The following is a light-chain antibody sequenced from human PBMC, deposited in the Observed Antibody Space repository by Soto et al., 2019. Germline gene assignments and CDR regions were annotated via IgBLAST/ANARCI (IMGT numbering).Light chain of an antibody. V-gene: IGKV1-5*03. J-gene: IGKJ1*01. CDR3: QHYNSYSEA. CDR2: KAS. CDR1: QSISSW. Sequence: DIQMTQSPSTLSASVGDRVTITCRASQSISSWLAWYQQKPGKAPKLLIYKASSLEGGVPSRFSGSGSGTEFTLTSSSLQPDDFATYYCQHYNSYSEAFGQGTKVDIK.